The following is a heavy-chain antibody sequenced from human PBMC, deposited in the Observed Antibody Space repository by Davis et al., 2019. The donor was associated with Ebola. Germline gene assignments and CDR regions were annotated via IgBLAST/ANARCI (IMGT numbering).Heavy chain of an antibody. J-gene: IGHJ6*02. CDR3: ARVRGGIVGAFYYYYGMDV. D-gene: IGHD1-26*01. V-gene: IGHV1-18*01. CDR1: GGTFSSYA. Sequence: ASVKVSCKASGGTFSSYAISWVRQAPGQGLEWMGWISAYNGNTNYAQKLQGRVTMTTDTSTSTAYMELRSLRSDDTAVYYCARVRGGIVGAFYYYYGMDVWGQGTTVTVSS. CDR2: ISAYNGNT.